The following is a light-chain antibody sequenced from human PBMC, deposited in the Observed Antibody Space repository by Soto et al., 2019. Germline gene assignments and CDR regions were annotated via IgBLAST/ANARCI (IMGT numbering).Light chain of an antibody. Sequence: EIVLTQSPGTLSLSPGERATLSCMASQSVSSSYLARYQQKPGQAPRLLIYDASNRATGIPARFSGSGSGTDFTLTISSLEPEDFAVYYCQQRSNWPITFGQGTRLEIK. CDR3: QQRSNWPIT. CDR1: QSVSSSY. V-gene: IGKV3D-20*02. CDR2: DAS. J-gene: IGKJ5*01.